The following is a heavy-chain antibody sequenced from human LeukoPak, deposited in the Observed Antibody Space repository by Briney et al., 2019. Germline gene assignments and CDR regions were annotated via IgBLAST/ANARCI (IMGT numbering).Heavy chain of an antibody. D-gene: IGHD6-19*01. V-gene: IGHV4-39*01. CDR2: IYYSGST. CDR1: GGSISSSYYY. CDR3: ARTGYSSGWYFV. Sequence: SETLSLTCTVSGGSISSSYYYWGWIRQPPGKGLEWIGSIYYSGSTYYNPSLKSRVTISVDTSKNQFSLKLRSVTAADTAVYYCARTGYSSGWYFVWGQGTTVTVSS. J-gene: IGHJ6*02.